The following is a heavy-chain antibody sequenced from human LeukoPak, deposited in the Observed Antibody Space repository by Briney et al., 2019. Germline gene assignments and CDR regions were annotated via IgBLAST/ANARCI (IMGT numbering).Heavy chain of an antibody. CDR2: IWYDGSNK. CDR1: GFTFSSYG. Sequence: GGSLRLSCAASGFTFSSYGMHWVRQAPAKGLEWVAVIWYDGSNKYYADSVKGRFTISRDNSKNTLYLQMNSLRAEETAVYYCAKDFDSSGYYFEAYYFDYWGQGTLVTVSS. D-gene: IGHD3-22*01. CDR3: AKDFDSSGYYFEAYYFDY. J-gene: IGHJ4*02. V-gene: IGHV3-33*06.